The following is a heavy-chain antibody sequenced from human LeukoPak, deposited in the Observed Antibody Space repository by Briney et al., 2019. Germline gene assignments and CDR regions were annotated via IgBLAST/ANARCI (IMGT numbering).Heavy chain of an antibody. V-gene: IGHV1-8*01. D-gene: IGHD5-24*01. CDR1: GYTFTSYD. CDR3: ARAGEMATITPSDAFVI. CDR2: MNPNSGNT. J-gene: IGHJ3*02. Sequence: ASVKVSCKASGYTFTSYDINWLRQATGQGLEWMGGMNPNSGNTGYAQKFQGRVTMTRNTSISTAYMELSSLRSEDTAVYYCARAGEMATITPSDAFVIWGQGTMVTVSS.